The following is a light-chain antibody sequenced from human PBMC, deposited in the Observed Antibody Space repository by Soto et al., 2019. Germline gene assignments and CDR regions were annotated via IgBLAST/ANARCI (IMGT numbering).Light chain of an antibody. V-gene: IGLV1-44*01. CDR1: SSNIGINT. CDR3: AAWDDSLNGLYV. CDR2: TDN. J-gene: IGLJ1*01. Sequence: QSVLTQPPSASGTPGQRVTISCSGSSSNIGINTVNWYQQVPGTAPKLLIYTDNQRPSGVPDRFSGSKSGTSASLAISGLHAEDEADYYCAAWDDSLNGLYVFGTGTKVTVL.